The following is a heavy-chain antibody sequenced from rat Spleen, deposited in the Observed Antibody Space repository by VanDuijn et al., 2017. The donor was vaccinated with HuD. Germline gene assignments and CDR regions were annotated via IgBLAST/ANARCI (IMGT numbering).Heavy chain of an antibody. J-gene: IGHJ2*01. CDR1: GFTFNNYD. CDR3: TRPPYNNHFDY. CDR2: ISPSGGGT. D-gene: IGHD1-10*01. V-gene: IGHV5S23*01. Sequence: EVHLVESGGGLVQPGRSLKLSCAASGFTFNNYDMAWVRQAPTKGLEWVASISPSGGGTWYRDSVKGRFTISRDNAKSTLYLQMNSLRSEDTATYYCTRPPYNNHFDYWGQGVMVTVSS.